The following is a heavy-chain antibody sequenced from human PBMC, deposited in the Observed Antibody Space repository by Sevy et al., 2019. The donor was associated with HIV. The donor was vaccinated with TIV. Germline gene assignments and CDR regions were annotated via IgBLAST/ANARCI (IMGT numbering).Heavy chain of an antibody. J-gene: IGHJ6*02. D-gene: IGHD1-1*01. CDR3: ARGGGRTDWGMDV. V-gene: IGHV4-59*01. Sequence: SETLSLTCTVSGGSTSTYYWNWIRQPPGKGLEWIGYISDSGFSNDNPSLMSRVTISIDTSKNQFSLRLTSVSAADTAVYYCARGGGRTDWGMDVWGPGTTVTVSS. CDR1: GGSTSTYY. CDR2: ISDSGFS.